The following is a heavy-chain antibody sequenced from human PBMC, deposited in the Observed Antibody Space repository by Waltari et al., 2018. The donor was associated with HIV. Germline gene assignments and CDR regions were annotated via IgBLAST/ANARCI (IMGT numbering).Heavy chain of an antibody. V-gene: IGHV4-61*02. CDR1: GGSISSGSYY. D-gene: IGHD3-22*01. CDR3: ARDLGSSGPEDI. J-gene: IGHJ3*02. CDR2: VYINGDT. Sequence: QVQLQESGPGLVKPSQTLSLTCPVSGGSISSGSYYWSWLRQPAGKGLEWIGRVYINGDTDYNSSLKSRVTISIDTSKNQFSLNLSSVTAADTAVYYCARDLGSSGPEDIWGQGTLVTVSS.